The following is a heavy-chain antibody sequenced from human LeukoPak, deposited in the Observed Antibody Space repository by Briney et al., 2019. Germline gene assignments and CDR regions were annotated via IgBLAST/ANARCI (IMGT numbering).Heavy chain of an antibody. CDR1: GFTFSSYA. CDR3: ASNFDPVVYDAFDI. D-gene: IGHD2-15*01. V-gene: IGHV3-30*04. CDR2: ISYDGSNK. J-gene: IGHJ3*02. Sequence: PGGSLRLSCAASGFTFSSYAMHWVRQAPGKGLEWVAVISYDGSNKYYADSVKGRFTISRDNSKNTLYLQMNSLRAEDTAVYYCASNFDPVVYDAFDIWGQGTMVTVSS.